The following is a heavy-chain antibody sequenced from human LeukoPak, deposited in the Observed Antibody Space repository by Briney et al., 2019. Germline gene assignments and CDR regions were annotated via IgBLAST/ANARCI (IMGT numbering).Heavy chain of an antibody. J-gene: IGHJ6*03. CDR1: DDSISNNRYF. V-gene: IGHV4-39*07. CDR3: ARGPPYYYDTSGYYYYYMDV. CDR2: INHSGST. Sequence: SETLSLTCTISDDSISNNRYFWAWIRQPPGKGLEWIGEINHSGSTNYNPSLKSRVTISVDTSKNQFSLKLSSATAADTAVYSCARGPPYYYDTSGYYYYYMDVWGKGTTVTVSS. D-gene: IGHD3-22*01.